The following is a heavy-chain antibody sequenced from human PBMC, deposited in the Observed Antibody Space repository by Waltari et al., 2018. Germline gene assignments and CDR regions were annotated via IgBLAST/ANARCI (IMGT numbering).Heavy chain of an antibody. J-gene: IGHJ4*02. D-gene: IGHD3-22*01. CDR1: GDSISSISYY. V-gene: IGHV4-39*07. Sequence: QLQLQESGPGLVKPSETLSLTCTVSGDSISSISYYWGWIRQPPGKGREWSASIYYSWRKYYNPSLRSRLTISLDTSKNQFSLKVSSVTAADTAVYYCAREEIYYDTSGYYFDYWGQGTLVTVSS. CDR3: AREEIYYDTSGYYFDY. CDR2: IYYSWRK.